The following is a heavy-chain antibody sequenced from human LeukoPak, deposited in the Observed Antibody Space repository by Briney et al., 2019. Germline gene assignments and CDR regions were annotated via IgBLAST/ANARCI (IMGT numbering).Heavy chain of an antibody. V-gene: IGHV4-39*02. CDR2: IYYTGST. Sequence: SETLSLTCTVSGGSIRSTNYYWAWIRQPPGKGLEWTGSIYYTGSTSYNPSLKSRVIISVDTSKNHFSLRLSSVTATDTAVYYCAMTLTTVNYWYFDLWGRGTLVAVSS. J-gene: IGHJ2*01. CDR3: AMTLTTVNYWYFDL. CDR1: GGSIRSTNYY. D-gene: IGHD4-17*01.